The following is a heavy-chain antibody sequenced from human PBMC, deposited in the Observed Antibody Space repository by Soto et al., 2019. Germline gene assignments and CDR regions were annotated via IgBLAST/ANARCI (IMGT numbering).Heavy chain of an antibody. CDR2: ISGSGGST. CDR1: GFTFSSYA. V-gene: IGHV3-23*01. J-gene: IGHJ6*02. Sequence: EVQLLESGGGLVQPGGSLRLSCAASGFTFSSYAMSWVRQAPGKGLEWVSAISGSGGSTYYADSVKGRFTISRDNSKNTLYLQMNSLRAEDTAVYYCAKSGLLEWFGGRGYYYYYGMDVWGQGTTVTVSS. D-gene: IGHD3-3*01. CDR3: AKSGLLEWFGGRGYYYYYGMDV.